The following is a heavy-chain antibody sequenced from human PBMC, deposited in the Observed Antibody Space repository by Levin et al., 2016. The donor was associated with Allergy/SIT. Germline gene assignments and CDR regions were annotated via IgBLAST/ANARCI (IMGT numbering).Heavy chain of an antibody. Sequence: LRLSCTVSGGSFSSGGYYWSWIRQVPGKGLEWIGYIYYSGNTYYNPSLKSRVTISVDTSKNQFSLKVNSVSAADTAMYYCARDDGYSFDSWGQGALVTVSS. CDR3: ARDDGYSFDS. CDR2: IYYSGNT. V-gene: IGHV4-31*03. CDR1: GGSFSSGGYY. J-gene: IGHJ4*02.